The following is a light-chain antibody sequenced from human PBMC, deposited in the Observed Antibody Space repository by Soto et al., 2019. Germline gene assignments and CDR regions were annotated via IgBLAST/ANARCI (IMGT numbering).Light chain of an antibody. J-gene: IGKJ1*01. CDR2: GAS. V-gene: IGKV3-15*01. CDR1: QRIKND. Sequence: VLVTHSVVTLSVSTGQIATLSCRASQRIKNDLAYFQQKPGQAPRLLVYGASTRATNIPARFSGSGSGTEFTLSISSLQAEDFVVYCCQHYNILPNRFGQGGKV. CDR3: QHYNILPNR.